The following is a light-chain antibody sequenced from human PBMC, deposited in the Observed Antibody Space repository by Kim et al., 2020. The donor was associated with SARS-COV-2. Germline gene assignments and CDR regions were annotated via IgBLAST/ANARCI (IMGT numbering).Light chain of an antibody. CDR1: QSVSHY. CDR3: HQYGSSPWS. Sequence: ASVGDRVTITCRASQSVSHYVDWYQQKPGKAPKLLVYDASSLEGGVTSRFSGSGSGTELTLTITSLKPDDFATYYCHQYGSSPWSFGQGTKVDIK. V-gene: IGKV1-5*01. J-gene: IGKJ1*01. CDR2: DAS.